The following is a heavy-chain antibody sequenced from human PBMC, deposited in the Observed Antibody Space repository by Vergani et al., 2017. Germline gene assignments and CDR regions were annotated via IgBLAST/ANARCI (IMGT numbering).Heavy chain of an antibody. V-gene: IGHV4-59*12. J-gene: IGHJ4*02. Sequence: QVQLQESGPGLVKPSETLSLTCTVSGGSISSYYWSWIRQPPGKGLEWIGEINHSGSTNYNPSLKSRVTISVDTSKNQFSLKLSSVTAADTAVYYCARSRGYSKTFDYWGQGTLVTVSS. CDR2: INHSGST. CDR1: GGSISSYY. CDR3: ARSRGYSKTFDY. D-gene: IGHD4-11*01.